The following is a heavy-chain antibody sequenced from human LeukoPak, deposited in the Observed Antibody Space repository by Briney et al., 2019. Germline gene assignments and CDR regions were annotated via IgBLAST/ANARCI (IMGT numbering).Heavy chain of an antibody. J-gene: IGHJ4*02. CDR2: IIPIFGTA. V-gene: IGHV1-69*05. CDR1: GGTFSSYA. Sequence: SVKVSCKASGGTFSSYAISWVRQAPGQGLEWMGGIIPIFGTANYAQKFQGRVTITTDESASTAYMELSSLRSEDTAVYYCARDLDSGSYYFDYWGQGTLVTVSS. CDR3: ARDLDSGSYYFDY. D-gene: IGHD1-26*01.